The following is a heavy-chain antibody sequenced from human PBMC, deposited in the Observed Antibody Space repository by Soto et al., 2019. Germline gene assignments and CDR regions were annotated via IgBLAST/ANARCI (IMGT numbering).Heavy chain of an antibody. CDR1: GFTFDDYA. V-gene: IGHV3-9*01. Sequence: EMQLVESGGGFVLPGRSLRLYCAASGFTFDDYAMYWVRQGPGKGLEWVSGISWDSGRIGYADSVKGRFTISRDNAKNSLYLQMNSLRPEDTALYYCAKARLWGGDGYNSYYYNAMDVWGQGTTVTVSS. CDR3: AKARLWGGDGYNSYYYNAMDV. D-gene: IGHD3-16*01. CDR2: ISWDSGRI. J-gene: IGHJ6*02.